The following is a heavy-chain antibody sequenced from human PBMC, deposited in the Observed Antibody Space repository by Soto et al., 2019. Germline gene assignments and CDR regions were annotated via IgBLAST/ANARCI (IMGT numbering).Heavy chain of an antibody. V-gene: IGHV1-2*04. J-gene: IGHJ1*01. CDR3: TRTGIAAAGDSP. Sequence: ASVKVSCKASGYTFTGYYMHWVRQAPGQGLEWMGWINPSSGGTNYAQKFQGWVTMTRDTSISTAYMELNSLKTEDTAVYYCTRTGIAAAGDSPWGQGTLVTVSS. CDR1: GYTFTGYY. CDR2: INPSSGGT. D-gene: IGHD6-13*01.